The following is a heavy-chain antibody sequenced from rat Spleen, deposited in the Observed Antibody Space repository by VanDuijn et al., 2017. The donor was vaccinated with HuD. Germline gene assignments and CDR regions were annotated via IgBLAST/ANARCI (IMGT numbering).Heavy chain of an antibody. Sequence: EVQLVESGGGLVQPGSPLKLSCAASGFTFSSNWLNWIRQAPGKGLEWVASITPDGISTYYPDTVKGRFVISKDNAENTGYLQMNRLRSEDTAMYYCTAGGLGARNWFAYWGQGTLVTVSS. D-gene: IGHD5-1*01. CDR2: ITPDGIST. J-gene: IGHJ3*01. V-gene: IGHV5-35*01. CDR1: GFTFSSNW. CDR3: TAGGLGARNWFAY.